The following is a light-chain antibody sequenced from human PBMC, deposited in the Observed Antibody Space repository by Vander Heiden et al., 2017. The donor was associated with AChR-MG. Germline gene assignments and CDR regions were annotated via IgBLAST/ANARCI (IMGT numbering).Light chain of an antibody. CDR3: SAYTSSSS. CDR2: DVS. CDR1: SSDVGGYNY. V-gene: IGLV2-14*01. Sequence: QSALTQPASVSGSPGQSITISCTGTSSDVGGYNYVSWYQQHPGKAPKLMIDDVSKRPSGVSNRFSGSKSGNTASLTISGLQAEDEADYYCSAYTSSSSFGTGTKVTVL. J-gene: IGLJ1*01.